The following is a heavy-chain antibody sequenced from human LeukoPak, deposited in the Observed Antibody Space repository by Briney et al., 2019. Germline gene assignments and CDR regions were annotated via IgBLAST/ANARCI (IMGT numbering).Heavy chain of an antibody. V-gene: IGHV1-2*02. CDR3: ARNVRGVIYYYYMDV. D-gene: IGHD3-10*02. Sequence: ASVKVSCKASGYTFTGYYMHWVRQAPGQGLEWMGWINPNSGGTNYAQKFQGRVTMTRDTSISTAYMELSRLRSDDTAVYYRARNVRGVIYYYYMDVWGKGTTVTISS. CDR1: GYTFTGYY. J-gene: IGHJ6*03. CDR2: INPNSGGT.